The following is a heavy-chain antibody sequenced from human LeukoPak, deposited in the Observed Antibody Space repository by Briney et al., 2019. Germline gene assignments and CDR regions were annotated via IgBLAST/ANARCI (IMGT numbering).Heavy chain of an antibody. V-gene: IGHV1-2*02. CDR1: GYTFSDYF. CDR2: ISPNSGGT. J-gene: IGHJ6*03. Sequence: ASVKVSCKASGYTFSDYFMHWVRQSPGQGLEWMGWISPNSGGTNYAQKFQGRVTMTRDTSISTTYMELSGLKSDDTAVYYCARAGMMAASYFYYYMDVWGKGTTVTVSS. D-gene: IGHD5-24*01. CDR3: ARAGMMAASYFYYYMDV.